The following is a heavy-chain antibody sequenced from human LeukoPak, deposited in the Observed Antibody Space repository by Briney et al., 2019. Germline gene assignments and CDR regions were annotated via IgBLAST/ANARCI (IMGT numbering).Heavy chain of an antibody. J-gene: IGHJ6*02. Sequence: GASVKVSCKASGYTFTSYGISWVRQAPGQGLEWMGWISAYNGNTNYAQKLQGRVTMTTDTSTSTAYMELRSLRSDDTAVYYCAREGGSLEWLSGYGMDVWGQGTTVTVSS. CDR3: AREGGSLEWLSGYGMDV. CDR2: ISAYNGNT. V-gene: IGHV1-18*01. D-gene: IGHD3-3*01. CDR1: GYTFTSYG.